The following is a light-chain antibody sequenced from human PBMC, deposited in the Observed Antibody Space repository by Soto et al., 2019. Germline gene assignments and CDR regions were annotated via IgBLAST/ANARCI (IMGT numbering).Light chain of an antibody. J-gene: IGKJ1*01. CDR3: QQRSNWPPWT. Sequence: EIVLSPSTATLSLSPGESASLTCRASQNVRMYLAWYQHKPGQAPRLLIYDASSRATGIPSRFSGSGSGTDFTLTIDSLEPDDFAVYYCQQRSNWPPWTFGQGTKVDI. CDR1: QNVRMY. V-gene: IGKV3-11*01. CDR2: DAS.